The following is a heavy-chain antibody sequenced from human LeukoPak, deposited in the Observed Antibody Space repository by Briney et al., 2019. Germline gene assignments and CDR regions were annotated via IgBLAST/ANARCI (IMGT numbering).Heavy chain of an antibody. CDR2: ISSSSSYI. CDR3: ARDKHDYDLYYYGMDV. J-gene: IGHJ6*02. D-gene: IGHD3-3*01. V-gene: IGHV3-21*01. Sequence: GGSLRLSCAASGFTFSSYSMNWVRQAPGKGLEWVSSISSSSSYIYYADSVKGRFAISRDNAKNSLYLQMNSLRAEDTAVHYCARDKHDYDLYYYGMDVWGQGTTVTVSS. CDR1: GFTFSSYS.